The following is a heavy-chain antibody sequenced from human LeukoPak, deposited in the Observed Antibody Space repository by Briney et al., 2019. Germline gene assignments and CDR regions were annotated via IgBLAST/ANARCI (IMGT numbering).Heavy chain of an antibody. CDR3: TTFSDSTGYFKEDYSM. CDR1: GITFSRFS. D-gene: IGHD2-8*02. V-gene: IGHV3-48*01. Sequence: GGSLRVSCLTSGITFSRFSMNWVRQAPGKGLEWVAYISTNSKTIYYGDSVKGRFAISRDNGINFLFLQMTSLRVEYSAVYYCTTFSDSTGYFKEDYSMWGQGTLVTVSS. CDR2: ISTNSKTI. J-gene: IGHJ4*03.